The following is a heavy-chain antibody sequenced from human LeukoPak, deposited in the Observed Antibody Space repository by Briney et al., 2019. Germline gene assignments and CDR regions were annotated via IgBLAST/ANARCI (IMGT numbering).Heavy chain of an antibody. J-gene: IGHJ2*01. D-gene: IGHD2-15*01. CDR1: GITLSNYG. CDR3: ARDASPGYFDL. Sequence: GGSLRLSCAVSGITLSNYGMSWVRQAPGKGLEWVAGISDSGGSTNYADSVKGRFTISRDNPKNTLYLQMNSLRAEDTAVYYCARDASPGYFDLWGRGTLVTVSS. V-gene: IGHV3-23*01. CDR2: ISDSGGST.